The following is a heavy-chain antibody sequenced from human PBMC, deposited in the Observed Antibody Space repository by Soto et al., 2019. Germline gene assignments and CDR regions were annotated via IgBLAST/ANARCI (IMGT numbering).Heavy chain of an antibody. D-gene: IGHD3-3*01. J-gene: IGHJ6*04. V-gene: IGHV4-59*08. CDR1: GDSISSYY. CDR3: ANTDYDDV. CDR2: ISYTGST. Sequence: SETLSLTCTVSGDSISSYYWSWIRQPPGKGLEWIGYISYTGSTNYNPSLKSRVTISVDRSKNQFSLKLTSVTAADTAVYYCANTDYDDVWGKGTTVTVSS.